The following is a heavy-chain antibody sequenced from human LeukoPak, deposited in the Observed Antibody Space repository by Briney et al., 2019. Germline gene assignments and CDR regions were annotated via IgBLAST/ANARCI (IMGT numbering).Heavy chain of an antibody. V-gene: IGHV3-30*04. J-gene: IGHJ4*02. CDR1: GFTFSSYA. D-gene: IGHD5-12*01. CDR2: ISYDGSNK. Sequence: GGSLRLSCAASGFTFSSYAMSWVRQAPGKGLEWVAVISYDGSNKYYADSVKGRFTISRDNSKNTLYLQMNSLRAEDTAVYYCARGARIWSPFDYWGQGTLVTVSS. CDR3: ARGARIWSPFDY.